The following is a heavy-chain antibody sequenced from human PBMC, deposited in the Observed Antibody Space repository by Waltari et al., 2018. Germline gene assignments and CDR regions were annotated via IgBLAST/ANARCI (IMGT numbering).Heavy chain of an antibody. V-gene: IGHV4-39*07. D-gene: IGHD5-12*01. J-gene: IGHJ5*02. CDR3: ARHGDSGYDLSGWFDP. CDR1: GGSISSSSYY. Sequence: QLQLQESGPGLVKPSETLSLTCTVSGGSISSSSYYWGWIRQPPGKGREWIGSIYYSGSTYYNPSLKSRVTISVDTSKNQFSLKLSSVTAADTAVYYCARHGDSGYDLSGWFDPWGQGTLVTVSS. CDR2: IYYSGST.